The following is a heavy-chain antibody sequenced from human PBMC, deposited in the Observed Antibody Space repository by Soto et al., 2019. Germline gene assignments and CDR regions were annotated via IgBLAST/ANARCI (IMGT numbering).Heavy chain of an antibody. CDR2: IYYSGST. D-gene: IGHD4-17*01. Sequence: PSETLSLTCTVSGGSISSGGYYWSWIRQHPGKGLEWIGYIYYSGSTYYNQSLKIRVTISVDTSKNQCSLKLSSVTAAGTAVSYCAREVPYGDYVGWFDPWDQGALVTVSS. CDR1: GGSISSGGYY. V-gene: IGHV4-31*03. J-gene: IGHJ5*02. CDR3: AREVPYGDYVGWFDP.